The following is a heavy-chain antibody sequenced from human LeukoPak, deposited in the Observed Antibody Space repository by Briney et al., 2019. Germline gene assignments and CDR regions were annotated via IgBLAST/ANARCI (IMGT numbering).Heavy chain of an antibody. Sequence: GGSLRLSRAASGFTFSDHYMGWVRQAPGKGLEWVGRIKNKAQSYTTEYAASVKGRFTISRDDSKNSLFLQMNGLKTEDTAVYYCAKVQGFFGAAYDGFDIWGLGTMVTVSS. J-gene: IGHJ3*02. CDR2: IKNKAQSYTT. CDR1: GFTFSDHY. V-gene: IGHV3-72*01. D-gene: IGHD3-3*01. CDR3: AKVQGFFGAAYDGFDI.